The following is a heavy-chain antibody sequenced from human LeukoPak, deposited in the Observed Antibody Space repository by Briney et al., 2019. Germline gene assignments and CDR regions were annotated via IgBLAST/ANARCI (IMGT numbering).Heavy chain of an antibody. CDR1: GFAFSKYS. CDR3: ARDESSSSGLPSVYFDY. V-gene: IGHV3-48*01. D-gene: IGHD6-6*01. J-gene: IGHJ4*02. Sequence: GGSLRLSCAASGFAFSKYSMSWVRQTPGKGLEWLSYISSSSYTIHYADSVKGRFTISRDNAKNSLYLQMNSLRAEDTAVYYCARDESSSSGLPSVYFDYWGQGTLVTVSS. CDR2: ISSSSYTI.